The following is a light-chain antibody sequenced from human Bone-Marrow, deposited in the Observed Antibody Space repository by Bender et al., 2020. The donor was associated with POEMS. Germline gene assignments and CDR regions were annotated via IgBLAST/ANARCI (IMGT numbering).Light chain of an antibody. CDR2: DVI. J-gene: IGLJ3*02. Sequence: QSALTQPRSLSASPGQSVTISCTGSSSDVGASNYVSWYQQYPGKAPKVIIYDVIKRPSGVPDRFSGSKSGNTASLTISGLQAEDEADYYCSSYRGTNTLQGVFGGGTKLTVL. CDR3: SSYRGTNTLQGV. CDR1: SSDVGASNY. V-gene: IGLV2-11*01.